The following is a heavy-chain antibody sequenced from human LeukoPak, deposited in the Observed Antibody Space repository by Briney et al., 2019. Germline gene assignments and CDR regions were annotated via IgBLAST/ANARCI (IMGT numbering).Heavy chain of an antibody. CDR1: GYTFTSYG. V-gene: IGHV1-18*04. D-gene: IGHD2-15*01. CDR3: ARDLCSGGSCYALVWFDP. CDR2: ISAYNGNT. Sequence: GASVKVSCTASGYTFTSYGISWVRQAPGQGLEWMGWISAYNGNTNYAQKLQGRVTMTTDTSTSTAYMELRSLRSDDTAVYYCARDLCSGGSCYALVWFDPWGQGTLVTVSS. J-gene: IGHJ5*02.